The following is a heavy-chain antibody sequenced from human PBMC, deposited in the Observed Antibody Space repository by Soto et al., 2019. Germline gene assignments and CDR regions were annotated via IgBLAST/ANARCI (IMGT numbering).Heavy chain of an antibody. V-gene: IGHV3-23*01. J-gene: IGHJ6*03. CDR3: AKPYGDYVISYYYYYMDV. CDR2: ISGSGGST. D-gene: IGHD4-17*01. Sequence: GGSLRLSCAASGFTFSSYAMSWVRQAPGKGLEWVSAISGSGGSTYYADSVKGRFTISRDNSKNTLYLQMNSLRAEDTAVYYCAKPYGDYVISYYYYYMDVWGKGTTVTVSS. CDR1: GFTFSSYA.